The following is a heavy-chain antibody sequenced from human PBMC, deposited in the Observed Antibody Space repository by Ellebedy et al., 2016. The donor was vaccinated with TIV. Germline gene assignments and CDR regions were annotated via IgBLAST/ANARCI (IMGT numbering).Heavy chain of an antibody. V-gene: IGHV4-31*03. D-gene: IGHD2-2*01. CDR2: IYYRGST. CDR3: ARGAIVVVPAASSDWFDP. CDR1: GDTITSGGYH. J-gene: IGHJ5*02. Sequence: SETLSLXXTVSGDTITSGGYHWTWIRQHPGKGLEWIGYIYYRGSTHYNPSLKSRLTISVDTSKNQFSLMLTSVTAADTAVYYCARGAIVVVPAASSDWFDPWGQGTLVTVSS.